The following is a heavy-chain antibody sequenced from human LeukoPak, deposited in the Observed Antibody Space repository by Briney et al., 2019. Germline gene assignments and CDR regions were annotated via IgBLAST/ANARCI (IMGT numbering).Heavy chain of an antibody. CDR3: AAGGPYYFDY. CDR2: IYYSGST. V-gene: IGHV4-39*01. D-gene: IGHD3-16*01. CDR1: GGSNSSSSYY. Sequence: SETLSLTCTVSGGSNSSSSYYWGWIRQPPGKGLEWIGSIYYSGSTYYNPSFKSRVTISVDTSKKQFSLKLSSVTAADTAAYYCAAGGPYYFDYWGQGTQVTVSS. J-gene: IGHJ4*02.